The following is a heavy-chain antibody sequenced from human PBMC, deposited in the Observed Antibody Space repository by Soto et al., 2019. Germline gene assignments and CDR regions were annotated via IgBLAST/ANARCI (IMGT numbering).Heavy chain of an antibody. Sequence: QITLKESGQTLVKPTHILTLTCTFSGFSLTTRGVGVGWIRQPPGEALEWLALMYWDDDERYSQSLRSRLTITKDTSKNQVVLTMTNMEPVDTGTYYCAHSYSSSPDDGFDVWGQGTRVTVSS. CDR3: AHSYSSSPDDGFDV. CDR2: MYWDDDE. CDR1: GFSLTTRGVG. V-gene: IGHV2-5*02. J-gene: IGHJ3*01. D-gene: IGHD6-6*01.